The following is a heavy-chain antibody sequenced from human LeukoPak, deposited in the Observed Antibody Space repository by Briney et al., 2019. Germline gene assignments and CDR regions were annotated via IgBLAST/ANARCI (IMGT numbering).Heavy chain of an antibody. D-gene: IGHD3-22*01. CDR1: GFTFSSYA. J-gene: IGHJ4*02. V-gene: IGHV3-23*01. CDR3: ANPAYDSSGPFDY. CDR2: IGGSGGST. Sequence: GGSLRLSCAASGFTFSSYAMSWVRQAPGKGLEWVSAIGGSGGSTYYADSVKGRFTISRDNSRNTLYLQMNSLRAEDTAVYYCANPAYDSSGPFDYWGQGTLVTVSS.